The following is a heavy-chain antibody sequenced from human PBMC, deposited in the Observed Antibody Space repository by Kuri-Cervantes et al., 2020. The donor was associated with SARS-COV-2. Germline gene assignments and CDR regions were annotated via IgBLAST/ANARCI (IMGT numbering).Heavy chain of an antibody. V-gene: IGHV3-23*01. CDR1: GFTFSSYA. CDR2: ITDNGDRS. J-gene: IGHJ4*02. CDR3: AKALVVTMIVFDY. D-gene: IGHD3-22*01. Sequence: GESLKISCAASGFTFSSYAMNWVRQAPGKGLEWVSTITDNGDRSYYAGPVKGRFVISRDNSKNTLYLQMNSLRAEDSAVYCCAKALVVTMIVFDYWGQGTLVTVSS.